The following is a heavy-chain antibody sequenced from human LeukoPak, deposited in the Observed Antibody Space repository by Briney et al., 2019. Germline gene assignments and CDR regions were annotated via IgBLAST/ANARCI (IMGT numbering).Heavy chain of an antibody. CDR3: ARGLPGTSPGFDY. Sequence: ASVKVSCKPSGYTFTANNTHWVRQAPGQGPEWMGWVTPNSGATNIAQKFQDRVAMTTDTSISTAYMDLSRLRPDDTAVYFCARGLPGTSPGFDYWGQGTLVIASS. CDR1: GYTFTANN. CDR2: VTPNSGAT. J-gene: IGHJ4*02. V-gene: IGHV1-2*02. D-gene: IGHD5/OR15-5a*01.